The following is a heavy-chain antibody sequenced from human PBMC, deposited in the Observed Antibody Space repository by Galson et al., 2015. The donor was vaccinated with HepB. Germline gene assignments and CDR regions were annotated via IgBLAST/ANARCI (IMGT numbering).Heavy chain of an antibody. V-gene: IGHV1-69*04. J-gene: IGHJ6*03. D-gene: IGHD3-3*01. CDR3: ARVARDFWSGNTDAGYYYYYMDV. CDR2: IIPILGIA. CDR1: GGTFSSYA. Sequence: SVKVSCKASGGTFSSYAISWVRQAPGQGLEWMGRIIPILGIANYAQKFQGRVTITADKSTSTAYMELSSLRSEDTAVYYCARVARDFWSGNTDAGYYYYYMDVWGKGTTVTVSS.